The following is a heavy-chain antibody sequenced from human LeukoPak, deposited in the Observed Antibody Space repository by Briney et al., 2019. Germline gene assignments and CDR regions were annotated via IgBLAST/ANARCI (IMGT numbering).Heavy chain of an antibody. CDR1: GYTFTSYG. CDR2: ISAYNGNT. V-gene: IGHV1-18*01. Sequence: ASVKVSCKASGYTFTSYGISWVRQAPGQGLEWRRWISAYNGNTNYAQKLQGRVTMTTDTSTSTAYMELRSLRSDDTAVYYCARIMGISCSGGSCYSGSSDYWGQGTLVTVSS. J-gene: IGHJ4*02. D-gene: IGHD2-15*01. CDR3: ARIMGISCSGGSCYSGSSDY.